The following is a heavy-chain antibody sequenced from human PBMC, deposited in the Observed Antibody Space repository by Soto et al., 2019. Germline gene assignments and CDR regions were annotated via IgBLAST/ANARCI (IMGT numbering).Heavy chain of an antibody. CDR2: INHSGST. CDR3: ARAYDSSGYHNGANYGMDV. CDR1: GGCFSGYY. Sequence: SETLALTGAVYGGCFSGYYLSWIRQPPGKGLEWIVEINHSGSTSYNPSLKSRVTISVDTSKNQFSLKMSSVTAADPAVYYCARAYDSSGYHNGANYGMDVWGQGTTVTVSS. J-gene: IGHJ6*02. V-gene: IGHV4-34*01. D-gene: IGHD3-22*01.